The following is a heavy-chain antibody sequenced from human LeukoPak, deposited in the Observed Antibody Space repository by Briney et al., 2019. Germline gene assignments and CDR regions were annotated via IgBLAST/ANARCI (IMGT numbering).Heavy chain of an antibody. Sequence: ASVKVSCKASGYTFTSYDINWVRQATGQGLEWMGWMNPNSGNTGYAQKFQGRVTITRNTSISTAYMEPSSLRSEDTAVYYCARTDQDYYDSAGFDYWGQGTLVTVSS. D-gene: IGHD3-22*01. CDR1: GYTFTSYD. J-gene: IGHJ4*02. CDR3: ARTDQDYYDSAGFDY. CDR2: MNPNSGNT. V-gene: IGHV1-8*03.